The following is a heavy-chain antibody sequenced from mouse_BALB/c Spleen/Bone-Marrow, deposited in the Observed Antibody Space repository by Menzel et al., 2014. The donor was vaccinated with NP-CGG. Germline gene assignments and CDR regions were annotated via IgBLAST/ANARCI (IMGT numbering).Heavy chain of an antibody. CDR3: ARFPMDY. J-gene: IGHJ4*01. V-gene: IGHV7-3*02. Sequence: DVMLVESGGGLVQPGGSLRLSCTTSGFTFTDYYMSWVRQPPGKALEWLAFIRNKAYGYTTEYSASARGRFTISRDNSQSILYLQMNTLRAEDSATYYCARFPMDYWGQGTSVTVSS. CDR2: IRNKAYGYTT. CDR1: GFTFTDYY.